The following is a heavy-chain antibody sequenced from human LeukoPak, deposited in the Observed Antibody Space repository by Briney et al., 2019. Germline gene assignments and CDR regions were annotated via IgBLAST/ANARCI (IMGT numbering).Heavy chain of an antibody. Sequence: SETLSLTCTVSGGSISSYYWSWTRQPPGKGLEWIGYIHSTGSIDYNPSLKSRLTISVDTSRSQFSLKLRSVTAADTAVYYCARHRYSTTWYDLDYWGQGTLVTVSS. D-gene: IGHD6-13*01. CDR1: GGSISSYY. CDR3: ARHRYSTTWYDLDY. V-gene: IGHV4-59*08. CDR2: IHSTGSI. J-gene: IGHJ4*02.